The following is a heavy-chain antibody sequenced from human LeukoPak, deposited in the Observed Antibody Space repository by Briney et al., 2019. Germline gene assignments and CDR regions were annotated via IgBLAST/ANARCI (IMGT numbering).Heavy chain of an antibody. J-gene: IGHJ4*02. CDR3: AAQAPIPRQYYFDY. V-gene: IGHV4-59*13. Sequence: SETLSLTRSVSGGYISSYYWTWIRQPPGKGLDWIGYISYTGSTNYNPSLKSRVTISIDTSKNQFSLKLSSVAAADTAVYYCAAQAPIPRQYYFDYGGQGTLVTVSS. CDR1: GGYISSYY. CDR2: ISYTGST. D-gene: IGHD5-24*01.